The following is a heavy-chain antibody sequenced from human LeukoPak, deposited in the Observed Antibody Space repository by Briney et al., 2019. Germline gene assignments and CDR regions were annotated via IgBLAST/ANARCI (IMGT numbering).Heavy chain of an antibody. CDR1: GFTFSSYW. D-gene: IGHD3-16*01. CDR2: IKQDGSEK. J-gene: IGHJ4*02. Sequence: GGSLRLSCAASGFTFSSYWMSWVRQAPGKGLEWVANIKQDGSEKYYVDSVKGRFTISRDNAKNSLYLQMNSLRAEDTAVYYCSRDMTLGLFDYWGQGTLVTVSS. CDR3: SRDMTLGLFDY. V-gene: IGHV3-7*01.